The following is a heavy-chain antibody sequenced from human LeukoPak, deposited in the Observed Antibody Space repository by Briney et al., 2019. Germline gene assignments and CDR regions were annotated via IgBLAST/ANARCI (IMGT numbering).Heavy chain of an antibody. CDR3: ARDRPLITGTTYYYYMDV. CDR2: INSEGRIT. D-gene: IGHD1-7*01. V-gene: IGHV3-74*01. CDR1: GFTFSSYW. J-gene: IGHJ6*03. Sequence: SGGSLRLSCAASGFTFSSYWMHWVRQAPGKGLVWVSRINSEGRITSYADSGKGRFTISRDNANNTLYLQMNSLSSEDTAVYYCARDRPLITGTTYYYYMDVWGKGTTVTVSS.